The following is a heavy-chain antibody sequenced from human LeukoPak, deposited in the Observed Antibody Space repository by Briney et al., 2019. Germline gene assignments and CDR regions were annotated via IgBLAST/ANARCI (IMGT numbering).Heavy chain of an antibody. CDR3: AREVAAFDY. Sequence: GGSLRLSCAASGFTFSSYAMTWVRQAPGKGLEWVSVISGGGGSTYYADSVKGRFTISRGNSKNTLYLQMNSLRAEDTAVYYCAREVAAFDYWGQGTLVTVSS. V-gene: IGHV3-23*01. J-gene: IGHJ4*02. D-gene: IGHD2-15*01. CDR1: GFTFSSYA. CDR2: ISGGGGST.